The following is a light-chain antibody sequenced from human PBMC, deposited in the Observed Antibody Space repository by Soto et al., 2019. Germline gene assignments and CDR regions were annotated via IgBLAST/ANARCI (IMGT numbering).Light chain of an antibody. CDR3: QQYQNSPRT. Sequence: EIVLTQSPGTLSLSPGEGATLSCRASQSISSSFLAWYQQKPGQAPRLLIYGASNRAGGIPDRFSGSGSGTDFTRTINRLEPEDFAVYYCQQYQNSPRTFGQGTKVEIK. J-gene: IGKJ1*01. CDR2: GAS. CDR1: QSISSSF. V-gene: IGKV3-20*01.